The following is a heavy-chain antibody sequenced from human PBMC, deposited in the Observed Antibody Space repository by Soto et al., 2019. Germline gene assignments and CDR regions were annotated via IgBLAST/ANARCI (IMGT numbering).Heavy chain of an antibody. CDR1: GGSISSGDYY. D-gene: IGHD6-13*01. Sequence: QVQLQESGPGLVKPSQTLSLTCTVSGGSISSGDYYWSWIRQPPGKGLEWIGSIYYSGSTSYNPAVKTRVTLSVPAPKTLFCLKLNSVTAADTAVYYCASRHSSPPFDYWGQGTLVTVSS. J-gene: IGHJ4*02. CDR3: ASRHSSPPFDY. CDR2: IYYSGST. V-gene: IGHV4-30-4*01.